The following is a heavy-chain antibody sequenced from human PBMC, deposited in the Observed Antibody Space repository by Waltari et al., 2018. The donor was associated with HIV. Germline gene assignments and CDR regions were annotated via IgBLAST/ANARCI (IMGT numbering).Heavy chain of an antibody. J-gene: IGHJ5*02. V-gene: IGHV1-18*01. Sequence: QIQLVQSGAEVKKPGASVKVSCKASGYTFSDYGISWVRQAPGQGLEWRGWISGLSEERRNYAQKFQGRVTLSTDTSTTTAYMERRSLRSDDTAIYYCARGSLLRNWLDPWGQGTLVTVSS. CDR1: GYTFSDYG. CDR3: ARGSLLRNWLDP. D-gene: IGHD3-22*01. CDR2: ISGLSEERR.